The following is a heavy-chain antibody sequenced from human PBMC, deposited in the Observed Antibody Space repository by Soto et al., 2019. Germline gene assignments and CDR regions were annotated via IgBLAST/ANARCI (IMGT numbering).Heavy chain of an antibody. Sequence: EVQLVESGGGLVQPGGSLRLSCAASGFTFSDHYMDWVRQAPGKGLEWGGRTRNKANSYTTEYAASVKGRFTISRDDSKNSLYLQMNTLKTEDTAVYYCARVDDSSGYSYDYWGQGTLVTVSS. CDR2: TRNKANSYTT. J-gene: IGHJ4*02. D-gene: IGHD3-22*01. CDR3: ARVDDSSGYSYDY. CDR1: GFTFSDHY. V-gene: IGHV3-72*01.